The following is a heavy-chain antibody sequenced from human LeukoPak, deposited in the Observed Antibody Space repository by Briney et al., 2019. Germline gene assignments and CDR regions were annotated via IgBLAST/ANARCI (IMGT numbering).Heavy chain of an antibody. CDR1: GGSISSYY. CDR3: ARDSLVGAYYYFDF. CDR2: IYTSGST. Sequence: SETLSLTCTVSGGSISSYYWSWIRQPAGKGLEWIGRIYTSGSTNYNPSLKSRATMSVDTSKNQFSLKLSSVTAADTAVYYCARDSLVGAYYYFDFWGQGTLVTVSS. V-gene: IGHV4-4*07. J-gene: IGHJ4*02. D-gene: IGHD1-26*01.